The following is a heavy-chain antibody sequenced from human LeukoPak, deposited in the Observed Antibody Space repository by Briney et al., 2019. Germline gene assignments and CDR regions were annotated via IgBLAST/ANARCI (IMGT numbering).Heavy chain of an antibody. Sequence: ASVKVSCKASGGTFSSYAISWVRQAPGRGLEWMGGIIPIFGTANYAQKFQGRVTITADESTSTAYMELSSLRSEDTAVYYCEREVGGTMVRGVNWFDPWGQGTLVTVSS. J-gene: IGHJ5*02. CDR3: EREVGGTMVRGVNWFDP. CDR1: GGTFSSYA. D-gene: IGHD3-10*01. CDR2: IIPIFGTA. V-gene: IGHV1-69*13.